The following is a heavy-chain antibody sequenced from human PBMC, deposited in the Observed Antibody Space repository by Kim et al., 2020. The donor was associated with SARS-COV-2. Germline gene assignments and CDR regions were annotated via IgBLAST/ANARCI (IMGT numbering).Heavy chain of an antibody. V-gene: IGHV3-23*01. CDR1: GFTFSSYA. Sequence: GGSLRLSCAASGFTFSSYAMSWVRQSPGKGLEWVSAISGSGGSTYYADSVKGRFTISRDNSKNTLYLQMNSLRAEDTAVYYCAKWLPYDSSGFGNRGVDYWGQGTQGTVCS. CDR3: AKWLPYDSSGFGNRGVDY. D-gene: IGHD3-22*01. CDR2: ISGSGGST. J-gene: IGHJ4*02.